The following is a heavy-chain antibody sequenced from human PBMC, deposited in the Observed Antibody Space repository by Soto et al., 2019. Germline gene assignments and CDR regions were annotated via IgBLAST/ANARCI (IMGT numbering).Heavy chain of an antibody. CDR1: GGSISSGGYS. D-gene: IGHD1-26*01. V-gene: IGHV4-30-2*01. CDR3: ARLDSMGGWFDP. Sequence: PSETLSLTCAVSGGSISSGGYSWSWIRQPPGKGLEWIGYIYHSGSTYYNPSLKSRVTISVDRSKNQFSLKLSSVTAADTAVYYCARLDSMGGWFDPWGQGTLVTVSS. CDR2: IYHSGST. J-gene: IGHJ5*02.